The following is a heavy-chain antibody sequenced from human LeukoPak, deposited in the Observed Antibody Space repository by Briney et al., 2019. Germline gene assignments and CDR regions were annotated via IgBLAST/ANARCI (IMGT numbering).Heavy chain of an antibody. J-gene: IGHJ4*02. Sequence: SETLSLTCAVYGGSFSGYYCSWIRQPPGKGLEWIGEINHSGSTNYNPSLKSRVTISVDTSKNQFSLKLSSVTAADTAVYYCARGKLTEFDYWGQGTLVTVSS. CDR2: INHSGST. D-gene: IGHD1-14*01. CDR1: GGSFSGYY. V-gene: IGHV4-34*01. CDR3: ARGKLTEFDY.